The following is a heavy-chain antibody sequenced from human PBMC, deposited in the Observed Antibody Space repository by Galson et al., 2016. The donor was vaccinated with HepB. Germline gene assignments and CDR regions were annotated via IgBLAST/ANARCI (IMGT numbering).Heavy chain of an antibody. J-gene: IGHJ4*02. CDR1: GDSVSSNSAA. D-gene: IGHD1-1*01. CDR3: ARAEGLNENYYFDY. V-gene: IGHV6-1*01. Sequence: CAISGDSVSSNSAAWSWIRQSPSRGLEWLGRTYYRSKWYNDYAVSVKSRITINPATSKNQFSLQLNSVTPEDTAVYYCARAEGLNENYYFDYWGQGTLVTVSS. CDR2: TYYRSKWYN.